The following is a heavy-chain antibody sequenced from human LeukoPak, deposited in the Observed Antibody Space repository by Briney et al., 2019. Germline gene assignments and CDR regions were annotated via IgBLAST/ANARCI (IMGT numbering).Heavy chain of an antibody. J-gene: IGHJ4*02. D-gene: IGHD3-22*01. CDR1: GYTFTGYY. V-gene: IGHV1-2*06. Sequence: ASVKVSCKASGYTFTGYYMHWVRQAPGQGLEWMGRINPNSGATNYAQKFQGRVTMTRDTSISTAYMELSRLRSDDTAVYYCASHFTKAGTYYYDSSGYSRAAIDYWGQGTLVTVSS. CDR3: ASHFTKAGTYYYDSSGYSRAAIDY. CDR2: INPNSGAT.